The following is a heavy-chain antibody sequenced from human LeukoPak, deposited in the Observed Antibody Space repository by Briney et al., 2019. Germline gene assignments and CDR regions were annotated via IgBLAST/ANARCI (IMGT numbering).Heavy chain of an antibody. Sequence: PGGSLRLSCAASGFTFSSYSMNWVRQAPGKGLEWVSSISSSSSYIYYADSVKGRFTISRDNAKNSLYLQMNSLRAEDTAVYYCAKGTRGYSYGDLDYWGQGTLVTVSS. V-gene: IGHV3-21*01. J-gene: IGHJ4*02. CDR1: GFTFSSYS. D-gene: IGHD5-18*01. CDR3: AKGTRGYSYGDLDY. CDR2: ISSSSSYI.